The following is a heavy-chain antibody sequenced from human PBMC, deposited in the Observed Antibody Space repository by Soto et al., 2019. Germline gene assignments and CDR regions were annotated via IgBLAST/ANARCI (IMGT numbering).Heavy chain of an antibody. CDR2: ISGSGGST. J-gene: IGHJ4*02. CDR1: GFSFSSYA. CDR3: AKSPVYLAGFDY. Sequence: GGSLRLSCAASGFSFSSYAMSWFRQAPGKGLEWVSAISGSGGSTYYADSVKGRFTISRDNSKNTLYLQMNSLRAEDTAVYYCAKSPVYLAGFDYWGQGTLVTVSS. V-gene: IGHV3-23*01. D-gene: IGHD3-9*01.